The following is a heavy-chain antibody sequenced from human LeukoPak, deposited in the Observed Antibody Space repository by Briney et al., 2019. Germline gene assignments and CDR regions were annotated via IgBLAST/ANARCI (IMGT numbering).Heavy chain of an antibody. CDR1: GGSISSYY. CDR3: ASSQLRYFDWLSSFDY. J-gene: IGHJ4*02. Sequence: ASETLSLACTVSGGSISSYYWSWIRQPLGKGLEWIGYIYYSGSTNYNPSLKSRVTISVDTSKNQFSLKLSSVTAADTAVYYCASSQLRYFDWLSSFDYWGQGTLVTVSS. CDR2: IYYSGST. D-gene: IGHD3-9*01. V-gene: IGHV4-59*01.